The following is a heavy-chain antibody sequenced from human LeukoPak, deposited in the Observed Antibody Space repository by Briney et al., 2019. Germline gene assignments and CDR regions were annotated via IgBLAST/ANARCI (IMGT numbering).Heavy chain of an antibody. CDR2: IKSMSDGGTT. CDR3: TGSPPPFFDY. J-gene: IGHJ4*02. Sequence: KSGGSLRLSCAASGFTFSNAWMSWVRQAPGKGLEWFGRIKSMSDGGTTDYAGPVKGRFSISRDDSKNTLYLHMNSLTPAEPAVNYCTGSPPPFFDYWGQGTMVTVSS. CDR1: GFTFSNAW. D-gene: IGHD3-16*01. V-gene: IGHV3-15*01.